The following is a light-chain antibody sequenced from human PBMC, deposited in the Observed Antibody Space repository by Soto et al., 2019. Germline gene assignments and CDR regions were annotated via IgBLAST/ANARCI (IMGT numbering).Light chain of an antibody. V-gene: IGKV3-20*01. CDR1: QSVSSSY. Sequence: EIELTQSPGTLSLSPGERATLSCRASQSVSSSYLAWYQQKPGQAPRLLIYGASRRATGIPDRFSGSGSGTDVTITISRLEHEDFAVYYCQQYGSSPPLTFGQGTRLEIK. CDR2: GAS. J-gene: IGKJ5*01. CDR3: QQYGSSPPLT.